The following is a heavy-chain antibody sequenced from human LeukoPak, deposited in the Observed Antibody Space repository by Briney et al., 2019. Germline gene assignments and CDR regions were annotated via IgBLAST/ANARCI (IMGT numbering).Heavy chain of an antibody. J-gene: IGHJ4*02. V-gene: IGHV4-39*01. CDR2: IYYSGNT. CDR1: GDSISSSNSY. CDR3: ARRRWATAYFDY. D-gene: IGHD5-24*01. Sequence: SETLSLTCTVSGDSISSSNSYWGWIRQPPGKGLEWIGSIYYSGNTYYNASLKSRVTISVDTSKNQFSLKLSSVTAADTAVYYCARRRWATAYFDYWGQGTLVTVSS.